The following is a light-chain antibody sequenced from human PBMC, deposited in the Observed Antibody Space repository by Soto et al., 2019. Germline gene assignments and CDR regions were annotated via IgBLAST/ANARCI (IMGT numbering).Light chain of an antibody. CDR3: QKYDSVPLT. V-gene: IGKV1-27*01. CDR1: QGINNF. J-gene: IGKJ4*01. Sequence: DIQMTQSPSSLSASVGDRVTITCRASQGINNFVAWYQQKPGEVPKLLIYAASTLQSVVPSRFSGSGFGTDCVLTISSLEPEDVATYYCQKYDSVPLTFGGGTRVEIK. CDR2: AAS.